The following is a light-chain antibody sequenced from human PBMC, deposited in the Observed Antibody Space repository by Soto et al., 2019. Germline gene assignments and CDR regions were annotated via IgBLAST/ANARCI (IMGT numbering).Light chain of an antibody. J-gene: IGKJ3*01. CDR1: QTISTW. V-gene: IGKV1-5*01. CDR2: DAS. CDR3: QQYGTSLFS. Sequence: DIQVTQSPPTLSASVGDRVTITCRASQTISTWMAWYQQKPGKAPKLLVYDASTLQSGVASRFSGSGSGTDFTLTISRLEPEDFAVYYCQQYGTSLFSFGPGTKVDIK.